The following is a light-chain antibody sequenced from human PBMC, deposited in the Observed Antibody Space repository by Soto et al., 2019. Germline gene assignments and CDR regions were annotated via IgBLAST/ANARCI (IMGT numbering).Light chain of an antibody. CDR2: LNSDGSH. V-gene: IGLV4-69*01. J-gene: IGLJ2*01. CDR3: QTWGTGIRV. CDR1: SGHSSYA. Sequence: QSVLTQSPSASASLGASVKLTSTLSSGHSSYAIAWHQQQPGKGPRFLMKLNSDGSHNKGDGIPDRFSGSSSGAERHLTVSSLQSEDEADYYCQTWGTGIRVFGGGTKVTVL.